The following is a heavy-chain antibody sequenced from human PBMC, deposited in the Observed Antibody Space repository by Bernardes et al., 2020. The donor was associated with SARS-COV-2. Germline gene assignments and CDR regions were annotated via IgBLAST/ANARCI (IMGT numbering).Heavy chain of an antibody. Sequence: SETLSLTCTVSGGSISSGGYYWSWIRQHPGKGLEWIGYIYYSGSTYYNPSLKSRVTISVDTSKNQFSLKLSSVTAADTAVYYCARGLVVITPYFDYWGQGTLVTVSS. V-gene: IGHV4-31*03. D-gene: IGHD3-22*01. CDR3: ARGLVVITPYFDY. CDR2: IYYSGST. CDR1: GGSISSGGYY. J-gene: IGHJ4*02.